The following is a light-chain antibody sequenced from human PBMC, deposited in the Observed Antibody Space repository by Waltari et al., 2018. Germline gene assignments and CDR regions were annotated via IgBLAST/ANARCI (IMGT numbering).Light chain of an antibody. J-gene: IGLJ3*02. V-gene: IGLV2-11*01. Sequence: QSALTQPRSVSGSLGQSVPIPFTGTTTDVGGYYYVSWYQQRPCEATQLIIYDVTQRPSGVPDRFSGSKSGHAASLTISGLQGEDEADYYCCSYADRFTVILFGAGTKLTVL. CDR3: CSYADRFTVIL. CDR2: DVT. CDR1: TTDVGGYYY.